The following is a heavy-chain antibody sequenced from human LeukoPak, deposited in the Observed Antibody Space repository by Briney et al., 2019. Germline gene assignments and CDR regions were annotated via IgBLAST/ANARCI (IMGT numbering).Heavy chain of an antibody. D-gene: IGHD3-22*01. CDR2: INWNGGST. Sequence: GGSLRLSCAASGFTFDDYGMSWVRQAPGKGLEWVSGINWNGGSTGYADSVKGRFTISRDNAKNSLYLQMNSLRAEDTALYYCTAEYDSSGYYPWFFDLWGRGTLVTASS. CDR1: GFTFDDYG. V-gene: IGHV3-20*04. J-gene: IGHJ2*01. CDR3: TAEYDSSGYYPWFFDL.